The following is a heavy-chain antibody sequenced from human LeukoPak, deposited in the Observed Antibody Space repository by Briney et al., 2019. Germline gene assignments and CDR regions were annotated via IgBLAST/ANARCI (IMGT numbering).Heavy chain of an antibody. D-gene: IGHD5-18*01. J-gene: IGHJ4*02. Sequence: GGSLRLSCAASGFTFGLYAMNWVRQAPGKGLEWVATVSGSGSNRYYAGSVEGRFTISKDNSKNTLYLQMNSLRAEDTALYYCAKDIRGYNQPSRDWGQGTLVTVSS. V-gene: IGHV3-23*01. CDR2: VSGSGSNR. CDR1: GFTFGLYA. CDR3: AKDIRGYNQPSRD.